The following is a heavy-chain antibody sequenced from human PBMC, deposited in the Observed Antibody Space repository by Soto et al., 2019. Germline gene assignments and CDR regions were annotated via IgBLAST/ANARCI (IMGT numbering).Heavy chain of an antibody. CDR2: INHSGST. Sequence: SETLSLTCAVYGGSFSGYYWRWIRKPPGKGLEWIGEINHSGSTNYNPSLKSRVTISVDTSKNQFSLKLSSVTAADTAVYYCARGRYYYYGSGSPYYYGMDVWGQGTTVTVSS. D-gene: IGHD3-10*01. J-gene: IGHJ6*02. CDR1: GGSFSGYY. CDR3: ARGRYYYYGSGSPYYYGMDV. V-gene: IGHV4-34*01.